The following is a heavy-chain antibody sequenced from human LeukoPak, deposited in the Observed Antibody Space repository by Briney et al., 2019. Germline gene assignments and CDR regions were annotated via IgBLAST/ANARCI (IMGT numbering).Heavy chain of an antibody. CDR3: ARRSKYDFDY. Sequence: SETLSLTCTVSVYSFSSGYYWGWIRQPPGKGLGWIGSIRHSGITYYNPSLKSRVTTQVDTPTTQFSLSVAAVTAVATPGYYCARRSKYDFDYWGQGTLVTVSS. V-gene: IGHV4-38-2*02. D-gene: IGHD2-2*01. CDR1: VYSFSSGYY. J-gene: IGHJ4*02. CDR2: IRHSGIT.